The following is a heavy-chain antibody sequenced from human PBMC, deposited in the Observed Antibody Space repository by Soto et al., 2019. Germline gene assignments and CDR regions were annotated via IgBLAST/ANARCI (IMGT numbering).Heavy chain of an antibody. Sequence: QVHLVQSGAEVKKPGASVKVSRKGSGYAFTTYGITWVRQAPGQGLEWMGWISAHNGNTNYAQKLQGRVTVTRDTSTSTAYMALRSLRSDDTAVYYCASGRYGDYWGQGALVTVSS. CDR3: ASGRYGDY. V-gene: IGHV1-18*01. CDR1: GYAFTTYG. CDR2: ISAHNGNT. J-gene: IGHJ4*02. D-gene: IGHD1-26*01.